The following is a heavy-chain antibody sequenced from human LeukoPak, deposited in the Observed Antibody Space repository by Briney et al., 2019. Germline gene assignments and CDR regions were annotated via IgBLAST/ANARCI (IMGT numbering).Heavy chain of an antibody. Sequence: GGSLRLSCTGSEFPFSTSNMNWVRQAPGKGLEWVSSISSSGGYMYYAGSVEGRFTISRDNAKNSLYLQMNSLRAEDTAIYYCALIASRTAFDSLGEGTLGTVSS. J-gene: IGHJ4*02. V-gene: IGHV3-21*01. D-gene: IGHD6-6*01. CDR3: ALIASRTAFDS. CDR1: EFPFSTSN. CDR2: ISSSGGYM.